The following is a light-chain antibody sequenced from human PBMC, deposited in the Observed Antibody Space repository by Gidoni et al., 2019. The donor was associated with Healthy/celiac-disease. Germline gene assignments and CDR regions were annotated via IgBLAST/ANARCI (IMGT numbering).Light chain of an antibody. J-gene: IGKJ1*01. CDR2: EAS. V-gene: IGKV3-11*01. Sequence: EIVLTQSPATLSLSPGERANLSCRASQSVSSYLAWYQQKPGQAPRLLIYEASNRATGIPARFSGSGSGTDFTLTISSLEPEDFAVYYCQQRSNWPWTFGQGTKVEIK. CDR1: QSVSSY. CDR3: QQRSNWPWT.